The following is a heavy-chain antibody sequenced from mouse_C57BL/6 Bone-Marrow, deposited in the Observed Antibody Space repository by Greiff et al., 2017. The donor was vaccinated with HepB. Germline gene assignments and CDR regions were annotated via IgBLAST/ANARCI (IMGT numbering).Heavy chain of an antibody. D-gene: IGHD1-1*01. Sequence: EVMLVESGGGLVQPGGSLKLSCAASGFTFSDYYMYWVRQTPEKRLEWVAYISNGGGSTYYPDTVKGRFTISRDNAKNTLYLQMSRLKSEDTAMYYCASPDYYCSSYGARDYWGQGTSDTLSS. V-gene: IGHV5-12*01. CDR1: GFTFSDYY. J-gene: IGHJ4*01. CDR3: ASPDYYCSSYGARDY. CDR2: ISNGGGST.